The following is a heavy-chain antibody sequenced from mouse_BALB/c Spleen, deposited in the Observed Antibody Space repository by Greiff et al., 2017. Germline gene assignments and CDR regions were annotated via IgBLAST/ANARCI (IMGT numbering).Heavy chain of an antibody. V-gene: IGHV1S34*01. CDR3: ARYASGITTTGTDGYAMDY. CDR2: ISCYNGAT. CDR1: GYSFTGYY. D-gene: IGHD2-4*01. Sequence: LVKTGASVKISCKASGYSFTGYYMHWVKQSHGKSLEWIGYISCYNGATSYNQKFKGKATFTVDTSSSTAYMQFNSLTSEDSAVYYCARYASGITTTGTDGYAMDYWGQGTSVTVSS. J-gene: IGHJ4*01.